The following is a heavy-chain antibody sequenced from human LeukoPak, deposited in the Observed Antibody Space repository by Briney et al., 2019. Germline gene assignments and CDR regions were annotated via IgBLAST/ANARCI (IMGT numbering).Heavy chain of an antibody. CDR3: ARVPYYNGSGSFSY. D-gene: IGHD3-10*01. CDR2: IYYSGAT. CDR1: GGSISSYY. Sequence: SETLSLTCTVSGGSISSYYWSWIRQPPGKGLEWIGTIYYSGATYYSPSLKSRVTISIDTSNNLFSLKVTSVTAADTAIYYCARVPYYNGSGSFSYWGQGTLVTVSS. V-gene: IGHV4-59*12. J-gene: IGHJ4*02.